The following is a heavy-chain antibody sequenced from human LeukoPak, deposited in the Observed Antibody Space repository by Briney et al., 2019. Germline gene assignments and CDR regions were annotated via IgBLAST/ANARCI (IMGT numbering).Heavy chain of an antibody. CDR1: GFTFSSYA. D-gene: IGHD2-8*02. CDR2: ISYDGSNK. J-gene: IGHJ3*02. CDR3: ARVLAATYAFDI. Sequence: GRSLRLSCAASGFTFSSYAMHWVRQAPGKGLEWVAVISYDGSNKYYADSVKGRFTISRDNSKNTLYLQMNSLRAEDTAVYYCARVLAATYAFDIWGQGTMVTVSS. V-gene: IGHV3-30-3*01.